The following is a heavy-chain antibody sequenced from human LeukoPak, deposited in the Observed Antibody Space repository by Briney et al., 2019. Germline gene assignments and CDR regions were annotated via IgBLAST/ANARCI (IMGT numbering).Heavy chain of an antibody. CDR3: VRGDRYFFDY. D-gene: IGHD1-14*01. CDR1: GFRLSSYE. Sequence: PGVSLRLSCAASGFRLSSYEMNWVRQAPGRGLEWVSYIGHTGRTIYYVDSVKGRITVSRDNAKNSLYLQMNSLRAEDTAIYYCVRGDRYFFDYWGQGTLVTVSS. J-gene: IGHJ4*02. CDR2: IGHTGRTI. V-gene: IGHV3-48*03.